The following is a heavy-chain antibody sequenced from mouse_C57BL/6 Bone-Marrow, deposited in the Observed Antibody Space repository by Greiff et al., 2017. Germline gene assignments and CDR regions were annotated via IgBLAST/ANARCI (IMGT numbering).Heavy chain of an antibody. V-gene: IGHV1-15*01. CDR3: TRSGYYGTSYG. D-gene: IGHD1-1*01. CDR2: IDPETGGT. CDR1: GYTFTDYE. J-gene: IGHJ3*01. Sequence: QVQLKQSGAELVRPGASVTLSCKASGYTFTDYEMHWVKQTPVHGLEWIGAIDPETGGTAYNQTFKGKAILTADKSSSTAYMEHRSLTSEESAVYYCTRSGYYGTSYGWGQGTLVTVSA.